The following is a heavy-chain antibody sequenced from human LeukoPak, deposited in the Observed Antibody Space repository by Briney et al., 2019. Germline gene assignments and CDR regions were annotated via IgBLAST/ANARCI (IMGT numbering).Heavy chain of an antibody. CDR1: GGSISSSSYY. CDR2: IYYSGST. J-gene: IGHJ3*02. D-gene: IGHD1-26*01. V-gene: IGHV4-39*01. CDR3: ARRGIVGGAFDI. Sequence: SQTLSLTCTVSGGSISSSSYYWGWIRQPPGKGLEWIGSIYYSGSTYYNPSLKRQVTISVDTSKNQFSLKLSSVTAADTAVYYCARRGIVGGAFDIWGQGTMVTVSS.